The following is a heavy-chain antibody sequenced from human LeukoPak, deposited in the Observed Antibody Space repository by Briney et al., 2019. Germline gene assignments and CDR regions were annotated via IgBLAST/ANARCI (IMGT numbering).Heavy chain of an antibody. CDR3: ARVLDNCRDGYNYVGFYMDV. V-gene: IGHV3-48*04. CDR1: GFTFSSYS. CDR2: ISSSSSTI. Sequence: GGSLRLSCAASGFTFSSYSMNWVRQAPGKGLEWVSYISSSSSTIYYADSVKGRFTISRDNAKNSLYLQMNSLRAEDTAVYYCARVLDNCRDGYNYVGFYMDVWGKGTTVTVSS. D-gene: IGHD5-24*01. J-gene: IGHJ6*03.